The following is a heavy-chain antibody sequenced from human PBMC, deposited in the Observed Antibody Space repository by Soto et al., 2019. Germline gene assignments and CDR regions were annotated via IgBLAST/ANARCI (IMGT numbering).Heavy chain of an antibody. Sequence: GGSLRLSCAASGFPFSHYWMHWVRQTPGKGLVWVSRINPAGTITNYADSVEGRFTISRDNADSALFLQMNSLSAEDTAIYYCTSDTFGLRDTWGQGTLVTVSS. CDR1: GFPFSHYW. D-gene: IGHD3-16*01. V-gene: IGHV3-74*01. CDR3: TSDTFGLRDT. J-gene: IGHJ5*02. CDR2: INPAGTIT.